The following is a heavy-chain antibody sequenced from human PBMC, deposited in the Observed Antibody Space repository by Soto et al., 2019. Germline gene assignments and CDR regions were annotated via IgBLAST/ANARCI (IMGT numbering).Heavy chain of an antibody. D-gene: IGHD3-22*01. J-gene: IGHJ5*02. V-gene: IGHV1-69*13. CDR3: ARSTPKSLYYYDSSGSNNWSAP. CDR2: IIPIFGTA. Sequence: GASVKVSCKASGGTFSSYAISWVRQAPGQGLEWMGGIIPIFGTANYAQKFQGRVTITADESTGTAYMELSSLRSEDTAVYYCARSTPKSLYYYDSSGSNNWSAPWGRETRVTVSS. CDR1: GGTFSSYA.